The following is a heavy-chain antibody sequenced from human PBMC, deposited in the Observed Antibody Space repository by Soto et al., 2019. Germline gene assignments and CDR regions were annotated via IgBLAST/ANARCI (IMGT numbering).Heavy chain of an antibody. J-gene: IGHJ4*02. CDR2: TNHSGST. CDR3: ALEPLGATFVDY. V-gene: IGHV4-34*01. CDR1: GWSFSGYY. D-gene: IGHD1-26*01. Sequence: SETLSLTCAVYGWSFSGYYWSWIRQPPGKGLEWIGETNHSGSTNYNPSLKSRVTISVDTSKNQFSLKLSSVTAADTAVYYCALEPLGATFVDYWGQGTLVTVSS.